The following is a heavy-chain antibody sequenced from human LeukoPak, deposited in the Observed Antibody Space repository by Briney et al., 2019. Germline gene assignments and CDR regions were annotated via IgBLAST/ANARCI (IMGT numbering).Heavy chain of an antibody. J-gene: IGHJ4*02. CDR3: ARGRALFDY. CDR1: GFTFNSYS. D-gene: IGHD1-26*01. CDR2: ITSSSSYI. V-gene: IGHV3-21*01. Sequence: PGGSLRLSCAASGFTFNSYSMNWVRQAPGKGLEWVSPITSSSSYIYYADSVKGRFTISRDNAKNSLSLQMNRLRAEDTAVYYFARGRALFDYWGQGTLVTVSS.